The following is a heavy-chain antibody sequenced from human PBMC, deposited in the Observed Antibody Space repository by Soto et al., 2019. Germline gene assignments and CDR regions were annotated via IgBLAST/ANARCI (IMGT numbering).Heavy chain of an antibody. V-gene: IGHV1-2*02. J-gene: IGHJ5*02. Sequence: QIQLVQSGAEVKKPGASVKVSCKASGYRFTDYYIHWVRQAPGQGLEWMGWIHPNSGVTNYAQNFQDRVTMTRDTSISAAYMDLSGLRSDDTALYYCARDWGDVIGGSNWFDAWGQGTLVTVSS. CDR3: ARDWGDVIGGSNWFDA. CDR1: GYRFTDYY. CDR2: IHPNSGVT. D-gene: IGHD3-16*02.